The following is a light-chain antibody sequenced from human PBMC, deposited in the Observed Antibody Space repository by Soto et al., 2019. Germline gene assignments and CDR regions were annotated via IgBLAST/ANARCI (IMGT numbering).Light chain of an antibody. J-gene: IGKJ5*01. Sequence: EIVMTQSPATLSVSPGERATLSCRASQSVSRNLAWYQQKPGQAPRLLIYGASTRATGIPARFSGSGSGTEFTLTISSLQSEDFAVYYCQQSSNWPPSITFGQGTRLEIK. CDR1: QSVSRN. CDR3: QQSSNWPPSIT. V-gene: IGKV3-15*01. CDR2: GAS.